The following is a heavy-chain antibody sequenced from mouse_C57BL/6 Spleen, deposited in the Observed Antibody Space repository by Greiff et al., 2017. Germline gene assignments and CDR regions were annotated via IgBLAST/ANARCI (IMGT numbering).Heavy chain of an antibody. D-gene: IGHD2-10*01. V-gene: IGHV1-69*01. CDR1: GYTFTSYW. Sequence: QVQLQQPGAELVMPGASVKLSCKASGYTFTSYWMHWVKQRPGQGLEWIGEIDPSDSYTNYNQKFKGKSTLTVDKSSSTAYMQLSSLTSEDSAVYYCARTYYGGYYFDYWGQGTTLTVSS. J-gene: IGHJ2*01. CDR3: ARTYYGGYYFDY. CDR2: IDPSDSYT.